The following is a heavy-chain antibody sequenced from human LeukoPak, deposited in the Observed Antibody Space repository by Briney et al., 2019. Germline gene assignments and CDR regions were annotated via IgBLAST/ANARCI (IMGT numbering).Heavy chain of an antibody. CDR1: GFTFSSYW. CDR2: IKQDGSEK. V-gene: IGHV3-7*01. J-gene: IGHJ4*02. Sequence: GGSLRLSCAASGFTFSSYWMSWVRQAPGKGLEWVANIKQDGSEKYYVDSVKGRFTISKDNAKNTVYPQMNSLRAEDTAVYYCVSFYETYWGRGTLVTVSS. D-gene: IGHD2/OR15-2a*01. CDR3: VSFYETY.